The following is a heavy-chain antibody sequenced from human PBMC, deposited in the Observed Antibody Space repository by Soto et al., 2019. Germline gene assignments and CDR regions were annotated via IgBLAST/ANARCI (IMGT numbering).Heavy chain of an antibody. CDR3: VKRGRNWGAFDF. CDR1: GFILNNYA. CDR2: IGGTDGDSDGVP. J-gene: IGHJ3*01. Sequence: VQLLESGGDLVQPGGYLRLSCVASGFILNNYAMSWVRQAPGKGLEWVSTIGGTDGDSDGVPWYEDSVKGRLTISRDSSANTLFLHMDNLSAEDSALYYCVKRGRNWGAFDFWGQGTTVVVSS. V-gene: IGHV3-23*01. D-gene: IGHD7-27*01.